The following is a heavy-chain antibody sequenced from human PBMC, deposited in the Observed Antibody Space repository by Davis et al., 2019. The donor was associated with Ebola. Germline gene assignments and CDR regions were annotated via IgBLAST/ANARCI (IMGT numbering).Heavy chain of an antibody. CDR3: AKGITIFGVVMGLDY. D-gene: IGHD3-3*01. V-gene: IGHV3-7*01. Sequence: GGSLRLSCAASGFTFSNYWMSWVRQAPGKGLEWVANIRPDGSEEQYVDSLKGRITISRDNAKNTLYLQMNSLRAEDTAVYYCAKGITIFGVVMGLDYWGQGTLVTVSS. CDR2: IRPDGSEE. J-gene: IGHJ4*02. CDR1: GFTFSNYW.